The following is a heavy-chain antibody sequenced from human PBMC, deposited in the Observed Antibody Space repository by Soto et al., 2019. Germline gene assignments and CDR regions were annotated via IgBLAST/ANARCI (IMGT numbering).Heavy chain of an antibody. Sequence: EVQMVESGGGLVQPGGSLRLSCAASGFSISDYWMSWVRQAPGKGLEWVGNINEDGSGENYVDSVKGRFTISRDNARNSLYLQMNSLRVEDTAVYYCCHTWVGGQGTLVTVSS. V-gene: IGHV3-7*01. J-gene: IGHJ4*02. D-gene: IGHD1-26*01. CDR1: GFSISDYW. CDR3: CHTWV. CDR2: INEDGSGE.